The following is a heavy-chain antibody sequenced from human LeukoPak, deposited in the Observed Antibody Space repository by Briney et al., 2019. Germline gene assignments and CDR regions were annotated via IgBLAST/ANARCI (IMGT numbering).Heavy chain of an antibody. CDR1: GGSISSSSYY. D-gene: IGHD6-19*01. Sequence: SETLSLTCTVSGGSISSSSYYWSWIRQPAGKGLEWIGRIYTSGSTNYNPSLNSRVTISVDTSKNQFSLKLTSVTAADTAVYYCCGSGWFAGPFGYWGQGALVTVSS. CDR3: CGSGWFAGPFGY. V-gene: IGHV4-61*02. CDR2: IYTSGST. J-gene: IGHJ4*02.